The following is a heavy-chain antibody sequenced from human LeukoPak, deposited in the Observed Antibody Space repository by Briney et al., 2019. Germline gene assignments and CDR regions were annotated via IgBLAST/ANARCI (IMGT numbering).Heavy chain of an antibody. D-gene: IGHD1-1*01. CDR3: ARFGGPDLQHNWFDL. CDR2: IFPPDSNT. J-gene: IGHJ5*02. CDR1: GFSGYW. V-gene: IGHV5-51*01. Sequence: GESLKISCQGFGFSGYWIAWVRQMPGKGLEWMAIIFPPDSNTRYNPSFQGQVTISADKSTNTPYLHWSSLKASDTGMYYCARFGGPDLQHNWFDLWGQGTLVTVSS.